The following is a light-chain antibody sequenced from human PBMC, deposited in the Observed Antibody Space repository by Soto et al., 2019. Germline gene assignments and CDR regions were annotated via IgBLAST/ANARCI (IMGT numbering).Light chain of an antibody. Sequence: QPVLTQSPSASASLGASVKLTCTLSSGHSSYAIAWHQQHPEKGPRYLMKLNSAGSHSKGDGIPDRFSGSSSGAERYLTISSLQSEDEADYYCQTWGTGIQVFGGGTKVTVL. CDR3: QTWGTGIQV. CDR2: LNSAGSH. CDR1: SGHSSYA. V-gene: IGLV4-69*01. J-gene: IGLJ2*01.